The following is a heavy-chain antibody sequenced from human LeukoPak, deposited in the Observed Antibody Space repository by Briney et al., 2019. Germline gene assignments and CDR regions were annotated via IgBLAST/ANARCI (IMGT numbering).Heavy chain of an antibody. CDR1: GGSISSNYY. CDR3: ARDDSSGFLDY. Sequence: SETLSLTCTVSGGSISSNYYWGWIRQPPGKGLEWIGSIYYSGSTNYNPSLKSRVTISVDTSKNQFSLKLSSVTAADTAVYYCARDDSSGFLDYWGQGTLVTVSS. D-gene: IGHD5-12*01. J-gene: IGHJ4*02. CDR2: IYYSGST. V-gene: IGHV4-39*07.